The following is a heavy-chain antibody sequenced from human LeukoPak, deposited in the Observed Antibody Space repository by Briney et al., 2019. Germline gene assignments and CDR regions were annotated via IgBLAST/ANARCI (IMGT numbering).Heavy chain of an antibody. CDR1: GFTFSSYA. CDR2: VSHGGTT. Sequence: GSLRLSCAASGFTFSSYAMSWVRQPPGKGLEWVGEVSHGGTTNYNPSLKSRVTISIDTSNKQFSLRLTSVTAADTAVYFCARRRYSGSQKDWYFDLWGRDTLVIVSS. D-gene: IGHD3-10*01. V-gene: IGHV4-34*01. J-gene: IGHJ2*01. CDR3: ARRRYSGSQKDWYFDL.